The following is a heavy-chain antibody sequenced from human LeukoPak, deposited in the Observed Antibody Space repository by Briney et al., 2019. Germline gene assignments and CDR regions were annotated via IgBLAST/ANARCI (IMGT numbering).Heavy chain of an antibody. D-gene: IGHD6-6*01. CDR2: INPNSGGT. V-gene: IGHV1-2*02. Sequence: ASVKVSCKASGYTFTGYYMHWVRQAPGQGLEWMGWINPNSGGTNYAQKFQGRVTMTRDTSISTAYMELSRLRSDDTAVYYCARADMKSIPEDYGMDVWGQGATVTVSS. CDR1: GYTFTGYY. J-gene: IGHJ6*02. CDR3: ARADMKSIPEDYGMDV.